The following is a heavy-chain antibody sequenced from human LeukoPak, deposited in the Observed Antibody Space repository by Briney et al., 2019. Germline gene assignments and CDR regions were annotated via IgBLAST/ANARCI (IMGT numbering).Heavy chain of an antibody. CDR3: AKRGYDSGGYYGYFDY. Sequence: GGSLRLSCAASGFTFGTYAMAWVRQATGKGLEWVSVISGSGSSTYYADSVKGRFTISRDNSKNTLYLQMNSLRAEDTAAYYCAKRGYDSGGYYGYFDYWGQGILVIVSS. CDR2: ISGSGSST. CDR1: GFTFGTYA. D-gene: IGHD3-22*01. V-gene: IGHV3-23*01. J-gene: IGHJ4*02.